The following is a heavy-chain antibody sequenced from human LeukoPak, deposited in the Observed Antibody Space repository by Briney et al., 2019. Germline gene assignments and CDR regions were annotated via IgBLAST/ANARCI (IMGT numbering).Heavy chain of an antibody. V-gene: IGHV3-23*01. J-gene: IGHJ5*02. D-gene: IGHD3-9*01. CDR2: ISGSGGST. Sequence: GGSLRLSCAASGFTFSSYAMSWVRQAPGKGLEWVSAISGSGGSTYYADSVKGRFTISRDNSKNTLYLQMNSLKIEDTAVYYCAKDWGSSDWYNWFHPWGQGTRVTVST. CDR1: GFTFSSYA. CDR3: AKDWGSSDWYNWFHP.